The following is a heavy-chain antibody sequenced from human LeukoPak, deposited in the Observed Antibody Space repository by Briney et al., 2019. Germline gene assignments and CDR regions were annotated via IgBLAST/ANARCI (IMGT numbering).Heavy chain of an antibody. CDR2: MNPNSGNT. J-gene: IGHJ6*02. Sequence: ASVKVSCKASGYTFTSYDINWVRQATGQGLEWMGWMNPNSGNTGYAQKFQGRVTMTRNASISTAYMELSSLRSEDTAVYYCARSPTYYDFWSGYWTPYGMDVWGQGTLVTVSS. V-gene: IGHV1-8*01. D-gene: IGHD3-3*01. CDR1: GYTFTSYD. CDR3: ARSPTYYDFWSGYWTPYGMDV.